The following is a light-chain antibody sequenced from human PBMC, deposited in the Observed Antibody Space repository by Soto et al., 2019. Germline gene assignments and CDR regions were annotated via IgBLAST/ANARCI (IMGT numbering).Light chain of an antibody. CDR2: DFN. Sequence: QSVLTQPRSVSGSPGQSVTISCTGTSSDVGGYDYVSSYQQHPGQAPKVMIFDFNKRPLGIRDRSSGYQSGNTSSLTISGLQADYDADYNCCSYAVGYAIWVFGGGTMLAVL. V-gene: IGLV2-11*01. J-gene: IGLJ3*02. CDR3: CSYAVGYAIWV. CDR1: SSDVGGYDY.